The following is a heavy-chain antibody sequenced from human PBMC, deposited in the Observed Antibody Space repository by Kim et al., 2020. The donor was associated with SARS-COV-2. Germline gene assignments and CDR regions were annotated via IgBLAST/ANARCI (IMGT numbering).Heavy chain of an antibody. V-gene: IGHV4-59*08. CDR2: IYYSGST. D-gene: IGHD6-13*01. Sequence: SETLSLTCTVSGGSISSYYWSWIRQPPGKGLEWIGYIYYSGSTNYNPSLKSRVTISVDTSKNQFSLKLSSVTAADTAVYYCARSAGLDYWGQGTLVTVSS. J-gene: IGHJ4*02. CDR3: ARSAGLDY. CDR1: GGSISSYY.